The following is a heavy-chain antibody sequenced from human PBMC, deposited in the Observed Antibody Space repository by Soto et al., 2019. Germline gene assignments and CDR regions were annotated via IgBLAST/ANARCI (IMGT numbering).Heavy chain of an antibody. CDR2: IIPIFGTA. V-gene: IGHV1-69*13. CDR1: GGTFSSYA. CDR3: ARWGDCSGGSCNYYYYGMDV. Sequence: ASVKVSCKASGGTFSSYAISWVRQAPGQGLEWMGGIIPIFGTANYAQKFQGRVTITADESTSTAYMELSSLRSEDTAVYYCARWGDCSGGSCNYYYYGMDVWGQGTKVTVSS. J-gene: IGHJ6*02. D-gene: IGHD2-15*01.